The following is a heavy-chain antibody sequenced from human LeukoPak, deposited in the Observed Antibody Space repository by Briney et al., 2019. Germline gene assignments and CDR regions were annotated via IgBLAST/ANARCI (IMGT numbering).Heavy chain of an antibody. CDR3: ARVTVDTAKADVFDY. J-gene: IGHJ4*02. V-gene: IGHV4-38-2*02. Sequence: SETRSLTCTVSGYSISSGYYWGWIRQPPGKGLEWIGSIHYSARIYYNPSLKSRLTISPDTSKNQFSLKLSSVTAADTAVYYCARVTVDTAKADVFDYWGQGTLVTVSS. CDR2: IHYSARI. D-gene: IGHD5-18*01. CDR1: GYSISSGYY.